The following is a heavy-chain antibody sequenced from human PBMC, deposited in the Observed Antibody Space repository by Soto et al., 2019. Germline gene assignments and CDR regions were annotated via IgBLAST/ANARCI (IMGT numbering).Heavy chain of an antibody. CDR2: IKSKADGGTT. CDR3: TTARVVAGSDY. V-gene: IGHV3-15*07. D-gene: IGHD6-19*01. CDR1: GFTFSNAW. Sequence: EVQLVESGGGLVKPGGSLRLSCAASGFTFSNAWMNWVRQAPGKGLEWVGRIKSKADGGTTDYAAPVKGRLTISRDDSNTTLYLQMNSLRTEDTAVYYCTTARVVAGSDYWGQGTLVTVSS. J-gene: IGHJ4*02.